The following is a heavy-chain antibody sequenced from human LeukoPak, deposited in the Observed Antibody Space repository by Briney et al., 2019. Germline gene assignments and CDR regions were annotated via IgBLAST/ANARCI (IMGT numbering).Heavy chain of an antibody. J-gene: IGHJ4*02. CDR3: GRDWKVDY. CDR2: IGDKGADT. CDR1: GFTFSNYA. V-gene: IGHV3-23*01. Sequence: GGSLRLSCAASGFTFSNYAMTWVRQAPGKGLEWVSAIGDKGADTKYAVSVKGRFTISRDNSRGALYLQMNALRVEDTAIYYCGRDWKVDYWGQGTLVTVSS. D-gene: IGHD1-1*01.